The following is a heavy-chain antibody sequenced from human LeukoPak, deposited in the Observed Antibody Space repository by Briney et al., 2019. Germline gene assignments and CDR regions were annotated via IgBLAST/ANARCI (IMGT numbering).Heavy chain of an antibody. V-gene: IGHV1-2*02. CDR3: AKDLVGFTHDY. CDR1: GYTLTELS. D-gene: IGHD1-26*01. J-gene: IGHJ4*02. Sequence: ASVKVSCKVSGYTLTELSMHWVRQAPGQGLEWMGWINPNSGGTYYAQKFQGRVTMTRDTSISTVYMELSSLKSDDTAVYYCAKDLVGFTHDYWGQGTLVTVSS. CDR2: INPNSGGT.